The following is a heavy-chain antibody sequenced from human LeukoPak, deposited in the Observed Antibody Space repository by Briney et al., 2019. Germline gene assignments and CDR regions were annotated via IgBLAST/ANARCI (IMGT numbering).Heavy chain of an antibody. CDR2: IIPIFGTA. D-gene: IGHD5-24*01. J-gene: IGHJ4*02. CDR1: GGTFSSYA. CDR3: AKSKMATIQNYFDY. V-gene: IGHV1-69*05. Sequence: ASVTVSCKASGGTFSSYAISWVRQAPGQGLEWMGGIIPIFGTANYAQKFQGRVTITTDESTSTAYMELSSLRSEDTAVYYCAKSKMATIQNYFDYWGQGTLVTVSS.